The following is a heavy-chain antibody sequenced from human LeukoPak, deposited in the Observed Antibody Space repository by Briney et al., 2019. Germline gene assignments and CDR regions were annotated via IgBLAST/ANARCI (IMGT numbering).Heavy chain of an antibody. Sequence: SETLSPTCTVSGGSISPYYWNWLRQPAGKGLEWVGRVYPSGTTNYNPSLKSRVTMSIDTSKNQFFLKLNSVTAADTAVYYCVRGHNYFDGSGYTYYFDYWGQGTLVTVSS. D-gene: IGHD3-22*01. CDR3: VRGHNYFDGSGYTYYFDY. J-gene: IGHJ4*02. CDR1: GGSISPYY. V-gene: IGHV4-4*07. CDR2: VYPSGTT.